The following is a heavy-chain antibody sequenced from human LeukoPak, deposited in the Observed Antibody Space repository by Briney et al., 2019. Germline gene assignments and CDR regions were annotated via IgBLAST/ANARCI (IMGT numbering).Heavy chain of an antibody. D-gene: IGHD5-12*01. CDR2: ISGSGGST. V-gene: IGHV3-23*01. Sequence: GGSLRLSCAASGFTFSSYAMSWVRQAPGKGLEWVSAISGSGGSTYYADSVKGRFTISRDNSKNTLHLQMNSLRAEDTAVYYCASFNYFGYDLGTDYWGQETLVTVSS. CDR3: ASFNYFGYDLGTDY. CDR1: GFTFSSYA. J-gene: IGHJ4*02.